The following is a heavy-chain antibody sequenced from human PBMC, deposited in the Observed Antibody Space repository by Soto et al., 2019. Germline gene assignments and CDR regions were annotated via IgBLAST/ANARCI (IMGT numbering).Heavy chain of an antibody. CDR3: ARDPNETRHGMVV. J-gene: IGHJ6*02. CDR1: GFTVSSNY. V-gene: IGHV3-53*01. Sequence: GGSLRLSCAASGFTVSSNYMSWVRQAPGKGLEWVSVIYSGGSTYYADSVRGRFTISRDNSKNTLYLQMKSLRAEDTAVYYCARDPNETRHGMVVWGHGTTVTVSX. CDR2: IYSGGST. D-gene: IGHD2-8*01.